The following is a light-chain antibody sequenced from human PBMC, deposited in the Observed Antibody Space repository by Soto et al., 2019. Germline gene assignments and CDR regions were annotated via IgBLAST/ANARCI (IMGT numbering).Light chain of an antibody. CDR1: NSDIGAYKY. Sequence: QSALTQTASVSGSPGQSITISCTGTNSDIGAYKYVSWYQHHQGKAPKLVIYEVNNRPSGTSNRFSGSKSGNTASLTISGLQTEDEADYYCNSFAGSNTWVFGGGTKLTVL. V-gene: IGLV2-14*01. CDR2: EVN. J-gene: IGLJ3*02. CDR3: NSFAGSNTWV.